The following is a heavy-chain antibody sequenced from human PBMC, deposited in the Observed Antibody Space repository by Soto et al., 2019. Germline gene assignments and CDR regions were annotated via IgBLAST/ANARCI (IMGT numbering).Heavy chain of an antibody. CDR2: IIPIFGTA. J-gene: IGHJ4*02. Sequence: GASVKVSCKASGGTVSSYAIGWVRQAPGQGVEWMGGIIPIFGTANYAQKFQGRVTITADDSTSTAYMELSSLRSEDTAVYYCARGAPTYDSSGYYYNYWGQGTLGTSPQ. CDR3: ARGAPTYDSSGYYYNY. CDR1: GGTVSSYA. D-gene: IGHD3-22*01. V-gene: IGHV1-69*13.